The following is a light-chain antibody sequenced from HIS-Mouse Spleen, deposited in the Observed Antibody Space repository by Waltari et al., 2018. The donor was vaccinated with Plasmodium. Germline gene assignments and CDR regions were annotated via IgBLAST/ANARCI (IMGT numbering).Light chain of an antibody. Sequence: EIVMTQSPATLSVSPGERATLSCRASQSVSSNLAWYQQKPGQAPRLLIYGASTRATGIPARFGASGSGTEFTLTISSLQSEDFAVYYCQQYNNWSFTFGPGTKVDIK. CDR1: QSVSSN. CDR3: QQYNNWSFT. CDR2: GAS. V-gene: IGKV3-15*01. J-gene: IGKJ3*01.